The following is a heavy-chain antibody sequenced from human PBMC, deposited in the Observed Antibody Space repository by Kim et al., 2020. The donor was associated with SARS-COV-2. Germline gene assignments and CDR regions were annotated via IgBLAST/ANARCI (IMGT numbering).Heavy chain of an antibody. V-gene: IGHV4-59*09. J-gene: IGHJ4*02. CDR3: ARGRTIFGVVIEPFDY. Sequence: PPPKSRVTISLDTSKNQFSLKLSSVTAADTAVYYCARGRTIFGVVIEPFDYWGQGTLVTVSS. D-gene: IGHD3-3*01.